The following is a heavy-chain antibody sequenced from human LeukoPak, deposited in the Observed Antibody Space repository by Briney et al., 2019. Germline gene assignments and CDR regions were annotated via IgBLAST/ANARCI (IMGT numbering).Heavy chain of an antibody. CDR1: GGSISSSSYY. Sequence: PSETLSLTCTVSGGSISSSSYYWGWIRQPAGKGLEWIGRIYTSGSTNYNPSLKSRVTISVDTSKNQFSLKLSSVTAADTAVYYCARDLADYYYMDVWGKGTTVTVSS. CDR2: IYTSGST. CDR3: ARDLADYYYMDV. J-gene: IGHJ6*03. V-gene: IGHV4-61*02.